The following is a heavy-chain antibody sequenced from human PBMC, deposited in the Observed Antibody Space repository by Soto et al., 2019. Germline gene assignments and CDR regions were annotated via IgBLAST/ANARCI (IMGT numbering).Heavy chain of an antibody. J-gene: IGHJ3*02. CDR2: IYYSGST. CDR3: ARVWGGAFDI. V-gene: IGHV4-59*01. Sequence: QVPLQESGPGLVKPSEPLSLTCTVSGGSISRYYWSWIRQPPGKGLEWIGYIYYSGSTNYNPSLKSRVTISVDTSKNQFALKLSSVTAADTAVYYCARVWGGAFDIWGQLTMGTVSS. CDR1: GGSISRYY. D-gene: IGHD3-10*01.